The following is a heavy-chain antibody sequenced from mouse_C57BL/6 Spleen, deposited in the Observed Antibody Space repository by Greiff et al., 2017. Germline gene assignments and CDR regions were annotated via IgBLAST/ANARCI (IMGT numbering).Heavy chain of an antibody. CDR3: AIYCNYGGFDY. V-gene: IGHV1-58*01. CDR2: IYIGNGYT. D-gene: IGHD2-4*01. J-gene: IGHJ2*01. CDR1: GYTFTSSG. Sequence: VQLQQSGAELVRPGSSVKMSCKTSGYTFTSSGINWVKQRPGQGLEWIGYIYIGNGYTNYNEKFKGKATLTSDTSSSTAYMQLSSLTSEDSAIYFCAIYCNYGGFDYWGQGTTLTVSS.